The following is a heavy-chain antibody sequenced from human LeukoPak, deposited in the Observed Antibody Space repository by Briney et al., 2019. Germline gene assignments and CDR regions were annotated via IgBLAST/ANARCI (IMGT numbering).Heavy chain of an antibody. J-gene: IGHJ6*02. D-gene: IGHD6-19*01. CDR3: ATDPGIAVAEGYYYYGMDV. Sequence: GASVKVSCKVSGYTLTELSMHWVRQAPGKGLEGMGGFYPEDGETIYAQKFQGRVTMTEDTSTDTAYMELSSLRSEDTAVYYCATDPGIAVAEGYYYYGMDVWGQGTTVTVSS. CDR1: GYTLTELS. CDR2: FYPEDGET. V-gene: IGHV1-24*01.